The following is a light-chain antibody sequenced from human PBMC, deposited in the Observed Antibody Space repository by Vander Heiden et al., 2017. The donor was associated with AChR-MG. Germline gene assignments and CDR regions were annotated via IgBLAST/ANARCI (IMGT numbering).Light chain of an antibody. Sequence: VLTQSPATLSLSPGERATLSCRASQSVSSYLAWYQQKPSQAPRLLIYDASNRATGIPARFSGSGSGTDFTLTISSLEPEDFAVYDCQQRSNWPPLTFGGGTKVEIK. J-gene: IGKJ4*01. CDR2: DAS. CDR1: QSVSSY. V-gene: IGKV3-11*01. CDR3: QQRSNWPPLT.